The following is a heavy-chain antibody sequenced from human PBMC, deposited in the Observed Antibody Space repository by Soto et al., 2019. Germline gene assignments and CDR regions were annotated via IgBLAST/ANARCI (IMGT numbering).Heavy chain of an antibody. CDR3: AKDRVRGGSYLIFDY. V-gene: IGHV3-30*18. Sequence: GGSLRLSCAASGFTFSSYGMHWVRQAPGKGLEWVAVISYDGSNKYYADSVKGRFTISRDNSKSTLYLQMNSLRAEDTAVYYCAKDRVRGGSYLIFDYWGQGTLVTVSS. D-gene: IGHD1-26*01. CDR2: ISYDGSNK. J-gene: IGHJ4*02. CDR1: GFTFSSYG.